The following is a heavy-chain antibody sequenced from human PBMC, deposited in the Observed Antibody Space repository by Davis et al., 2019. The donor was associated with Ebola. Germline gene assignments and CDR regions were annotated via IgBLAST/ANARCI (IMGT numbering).Heavy chain of an antibody. D-gene: IGHD3-22*01. CDR1: GGSISRDGSY. CDR2: IYYSGST. CDR3: ARDLRYDSSGYDYYFYMDV. V-gene: IGHV4-31*03. J-gene: IGHJ6*03. Sequence: PSETLSLTCTVSGGSISRDGSYWTWICQHPGKGLEWIGYIYYSGSTYYKPSLKSRVPISLATSKHQFSLNLYSVTAADTAVYYWARDLRYDSSGYDYYFYMDVWGKGTTVTVSS.